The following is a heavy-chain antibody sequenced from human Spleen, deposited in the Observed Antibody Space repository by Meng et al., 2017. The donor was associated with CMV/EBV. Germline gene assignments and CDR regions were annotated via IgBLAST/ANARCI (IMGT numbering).Heavy chain of an antibody. CDR1: GYIFIDYF. V-gene: IGHV1-2*02. CDR3: ARPSGSAPNWFDP. J-gene: IGHJ5*02. D-gene: IGHD1-26*01. CDR2: INPINGGT. Sequence: KVSGYIFIDYFIHRVRRAPGRGLEWMGWINPINGGTHFAQKFQDRVTLTRDTSTNTAYMELSSLTSDDTAVYYCARPSGSAPNWFDPWGQGTLVTVSS.